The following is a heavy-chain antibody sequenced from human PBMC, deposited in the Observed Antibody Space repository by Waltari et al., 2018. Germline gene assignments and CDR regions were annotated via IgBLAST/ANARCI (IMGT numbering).Heavy chain of an antibody. V-gene: IGHV4-39*02. CDR1: GGSISSSSYY. CDR3: ARDYSGGAIVVVPAAIVRPNYYFDY. J-gene: IGHJ4*02. D-gene: IGHD2-2*01. Sequence: QLQLQESGPGLVKPSETLSLTCTVSGGSISSSSYYWGWIRQPPGKGLEWIGSIYYSGSTYSNPYLKSRVTISVDTSKNQFSLKLSSVTAADTAVYYCARDYSGGAIVVVPAAIVRPNYYFDYWGQGTLVTVSS. CDR2: IYYSGST.